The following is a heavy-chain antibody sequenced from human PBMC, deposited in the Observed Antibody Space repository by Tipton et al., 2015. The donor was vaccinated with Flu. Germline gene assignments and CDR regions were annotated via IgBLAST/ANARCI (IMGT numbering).Heavy chain of an antibody. D-gene: IGHD3-22*01. V-gene: IGHV4-4*07. CDR3: ARDFSHYYDSIGNDY. CDR2: IYTSGST. J-gene: IGHJ4*02. CDR1: GGSISSYY. Sequence: TLSLTCTVSGGSISSYYWSWIRQPAGKGLEWIGRIYTSGSTNYNPSLKSRVTMSVDTSKNQSSLKLSSVTAADTAVYYCARDFSHYYDSIGNDYWGQGTLVTVSS.